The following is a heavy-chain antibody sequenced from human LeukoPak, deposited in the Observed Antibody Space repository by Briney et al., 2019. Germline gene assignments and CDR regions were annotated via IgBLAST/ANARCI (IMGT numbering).Heavy chain of an antibody. CDR1: GGSISSYY. CDR3: ARWQDSSGWYG. CDR2: IYYSGST. D-gene: IGHD6-19*01. V-gene: IGHV4-59*08. Sequence: KPSETLSLTCTVSGGSISSYYWSWIRQPPGKGLEWIGYIYYSGSTNYNPSLKSRVTISVDTSKNQFSLKLSSVTAADTAVYYCARWQDSSGWYGWGQGTLVTVSS. J-gene: IGHJ4*02.